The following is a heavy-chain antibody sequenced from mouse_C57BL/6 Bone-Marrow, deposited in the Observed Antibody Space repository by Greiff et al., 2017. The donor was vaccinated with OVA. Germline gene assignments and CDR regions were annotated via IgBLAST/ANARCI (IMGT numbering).Heavy chain of an antibody. Sequence: EVQRVESGAELVRPGSSVKLSCTASGFNIKDDYMHWVKQRPEQGLEWIGWIDPADGDTEYASKFQGKATITADKSSNTAYLQLSSLTAEDTAVYYCTKGVFITTVVAPFDYWGQGTTLTVSS. CDR1: GFNIKDDY. CDR2: IDPADGDT. CDR3: TKGVFITTVVAPFDY. J-gene: IGHJ2*01. D-gene: IGHD1-1*01. V-gene: IGHV14-4*01.